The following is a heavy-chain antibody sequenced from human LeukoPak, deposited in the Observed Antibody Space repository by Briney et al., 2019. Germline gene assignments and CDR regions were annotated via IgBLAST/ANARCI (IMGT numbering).Heavy chain of an antibody. CDR2: INSDGSST. J-gene: IGHJ4*02. CDR1: GFTFSSYW. CDR3: AKEIYDYGDYARHY. D-gene: IGHD4-17*01. Sequence: GGSLRLSCAASGFTFSSYWMHWVRQAPGKGLVWVSRINSDGSSTSYADSVKGRFTISRDNAKNTLYLQMNSLRAEDTAVYYCAKEIYDYGDYARHYWGQGTLVTVSS. V-gene: IGHV3-74*01.